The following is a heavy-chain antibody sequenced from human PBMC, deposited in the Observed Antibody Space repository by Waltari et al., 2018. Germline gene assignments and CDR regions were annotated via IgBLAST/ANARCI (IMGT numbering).Heavy chain of an antibody. CDR1: GYSISSGYY. J-gene: IGHJ4*02. V-gene: IGHV4-38-2*01. CDR3: ARVVYSDDCSGGSCPYYFDY. D-gene: IGHD2-15*01. Sequence: QVQLQESGPGLVKPSETLSLTCAVSGYSISSGYYWGWIRQPPGKGLEWIGSIYHCGGTYYNPSLKSRVTISVDTSKNQFSLKLSSVTAADTAVYYCARVVYSDDCSGGSCPYYFDYWGQGTLVTVSS. CDR2: IYHCGGT.